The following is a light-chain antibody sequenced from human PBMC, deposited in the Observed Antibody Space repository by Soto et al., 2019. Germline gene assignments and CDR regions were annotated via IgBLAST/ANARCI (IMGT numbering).Light chain of an antibody. J-gene: IGKJ4*01. Sequence: VFTQSPGAVSLSPGERATLSCRASQSVDNGYLAWYQQKPGQAPRLLIYGAPSRATGIPDRFGGSGAGTDFTLTISNLEPEDSAVYYCQQRSIWPLTFGGGA. CDR3: QQRSIWPLT. CDR2: GAP. V-gene: IGKV3D-20*02. CDR1: QSVDNGY.